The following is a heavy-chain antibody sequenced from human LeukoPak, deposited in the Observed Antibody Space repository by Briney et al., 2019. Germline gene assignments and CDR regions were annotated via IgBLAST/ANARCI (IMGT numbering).Heavy chain of an antibody. J-gene: IGHJ4*02. CDR1: GFTFRSHS. Sequence: GGSLRLSCAASGFTFRSHSMNWVRQAPGKGLECLANIKQDGSETYYADSVKGRFTISRDNAKNSLYLQMNSLRAEDTAVYYCARETPRRGETRDGYRWGQGTLVTVSS. CDR2: IKQDGSET. D-gene: IGHD5-24*01. V-gene: IGHV3-7*01. CDR3: ARETPRRGETRDGYR.